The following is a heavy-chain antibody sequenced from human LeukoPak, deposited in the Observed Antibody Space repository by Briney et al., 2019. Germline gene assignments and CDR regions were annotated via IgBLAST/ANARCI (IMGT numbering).Heavy chain of an antibody. J-gene: IGHJ6*04. Sequence: GESLRLSCAVSGFTFTTYWLGWVRQPPGKGLEWVANIKQDGTEKYYVDSVKGRFTISRDNAKNSLYLQMNSLRAEDTAVYYCAELGITMIGGVWGKGTTVTISS. CDR1: GFTFTTYW. V-gene: IGHV3-7*01. D-gene: IGHD3-10*02. CDR2: IKQDGTEK. CDR3: AELGITMIGGV.